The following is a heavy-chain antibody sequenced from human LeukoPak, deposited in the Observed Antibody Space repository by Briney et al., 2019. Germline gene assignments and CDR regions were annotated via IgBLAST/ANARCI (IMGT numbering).Heavy chain of an antibody. CDR2: IYTSGST. CDR1: GGSISSGSYY. Sequence: SQTLSLTCTVSGGSISSGSYYWSWIRQPAGKGLEWIGRIYTSGSTNYNPSLKSRVTISVDTSKNQFSLKLSSVTAADTAVYYCARDEYSSWLNWFDPWGQGTLVTVSS. CDR3: ARDEYSSWLNWFDP. J-gene: IGHJ5*02. D-gene: IGHD6-6*01. V-gene: IGHV4-61*02.